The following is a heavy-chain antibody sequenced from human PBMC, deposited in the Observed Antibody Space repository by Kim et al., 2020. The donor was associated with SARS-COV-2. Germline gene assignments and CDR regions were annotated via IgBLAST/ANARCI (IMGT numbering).Heavy chain of an antibody. J-gene: IGHJ4*02. V-gene: IGHV3-9*01. D-gene: IGHD3-9*01. CDR3: AKDAKFDVLRYFDC. Sequence: ADSVKGRFTISRDNAKNSLYLQMSSLRAEDTALYYCAKDAKFDVLRYFDCWGQGTLVTVSS.